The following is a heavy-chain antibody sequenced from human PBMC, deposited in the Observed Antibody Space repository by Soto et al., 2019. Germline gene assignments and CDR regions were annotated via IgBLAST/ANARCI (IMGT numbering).Heavy chain of an antibody. Sequence: GESLKISCKGSGYDFTSYWIGWVRQMPGKGLEWMGIIYAGDTETRYSPSFQGLVTISADKSISTAYLQWSSLEASDTAMYYCPRNRRDYPFDIWGQGTMVTVSS. V-gene: IGHV5-51*01. D-gene: IGHD3-10*01. CDR1: GYDFTSYW. CDR3: PRNRRDYPFDI. J-gene: IGHJ3*02. CDR2: IYAGDTET.